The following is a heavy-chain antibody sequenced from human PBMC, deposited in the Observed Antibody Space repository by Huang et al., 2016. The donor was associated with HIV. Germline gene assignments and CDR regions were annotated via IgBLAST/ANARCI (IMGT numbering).Heavy chain of an antibody. CDR1: GFSISTYW. D-gene: IGHD6-19*01. CDR3: TRGPLGWLVHRYFYH. J-gene: IGHJ1*01. V-gene: IGHV3-7*01. CDR2: IKQDGSEK. Sequence: EVQLVESGGGLVQPGGSLRVSCAASGFSISTYWMSWVRQPPGKGLEWVASIKQDGSEKDYVDAVKGRFIISRDNAKNSLYLQMNSLRAEDTAVYYCTRGPLGWLVHRYFYHWGQGTLVTVSS.